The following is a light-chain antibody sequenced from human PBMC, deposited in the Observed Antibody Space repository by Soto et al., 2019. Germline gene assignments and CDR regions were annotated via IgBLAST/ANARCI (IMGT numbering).Light chain of an antibody. V-gene: IGKV3-20*01. J-gene: IGKJ1*01. CDR3: QHYGSLPGT. CDR1: QGVGRNY. Sequence: EIVLTQSPGTLSLSPGERATLSCRASQGVGRNYLAWYQKLLGQAPRLLTYSTSGRTAGTPDRFSGSGAGTDFALTFSVLEPEDFAVYYCQHYGSLPGTVGQETRVEIK. CDR2: STS.